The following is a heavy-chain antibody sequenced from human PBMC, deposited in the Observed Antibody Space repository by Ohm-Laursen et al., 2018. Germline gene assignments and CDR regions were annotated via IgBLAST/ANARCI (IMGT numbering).Heavy chain of an antibody. Sequence: SDTLSLTCIVSGGSISSYYWSWIRQPAGKGLEWIGRIYTSGSTNYNPSLKSRVTMSVDTSKNQFSLKLSSATAADTAVYYCARDRTTYYDILTGYPISGMDVWGQGTTVTVSS. CDR2: IYTSGST. CDR1: GGSISSYY. V-gene: IGHV4-4*07. D-gene: IGHD3-9*01. J-gene: IGHJ6*02. CDR3: ARDRTTYYDILTGYPISGMDV.